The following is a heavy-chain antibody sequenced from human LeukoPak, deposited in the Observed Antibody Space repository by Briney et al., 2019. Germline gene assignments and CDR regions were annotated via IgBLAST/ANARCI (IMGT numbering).Heavy chain of an antibody. CDR3: VTDGTDYYDSTGYPIYFDY. CDR1: GFNFSSYS. Sequence: GGSLRLSCAASGFNFSSYSMNWVRQAPGKGLEWVSCISSSSSHIYYADSVKGRFTIARDNAKNSLYLQMNSLRAEDTAVYYCVTDGTDYYDSTGYPIYFDYWGQGTLVTVSS. D-gene: IGHD3-22*01. CDR2: ISSSSSHI. V-gene: IGHV3-21*01. J-gene: IGHJ4*02.